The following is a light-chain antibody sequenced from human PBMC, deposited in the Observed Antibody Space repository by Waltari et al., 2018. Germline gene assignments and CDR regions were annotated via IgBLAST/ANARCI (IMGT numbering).Light chain of an antibody. CDR2: GTS. V-gene: IGLV1-40*01. Sequence: QSVLTQPPSVSGAPGQRVSISCTGSGSNLGAGHDVHWYQQHPGKAPKLLIYGTSTRPPGVPDRFFGSQSGTSASLAITALQAEDEAEYYCQSYDTSLSVVFGGGTKLTVL. CDR1: GSNLGAGHD. J-gene: IGLJ2*01. CDR3: QSYDTSLSVV.